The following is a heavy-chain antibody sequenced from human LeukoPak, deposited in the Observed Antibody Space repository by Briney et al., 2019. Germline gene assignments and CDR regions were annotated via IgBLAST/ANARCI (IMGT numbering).Heavy chain of an antibody. V-gene: IGHV3-30*18. Sequence: GGSLRLSCAASGFTFSSYGMHWVRQAPGKGLEWVAVISYDGSNKYYVDSVKGRFTISRDNSKNTLYLQMNSLRAEDTAVYYCAKDRGELDYWGQGPLVTVPS. D-gene: IGHD1-7*01. J-gene: IGHJ4*02. CDR3: AKDRGELDY. CDR2: ISYDGSNK. CDR1: GFTFSSYG.